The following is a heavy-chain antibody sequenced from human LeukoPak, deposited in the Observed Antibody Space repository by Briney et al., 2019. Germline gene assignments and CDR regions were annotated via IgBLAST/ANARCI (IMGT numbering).Heavy chain of an antibody. CDR3: ARSPFRGSGTWKGWLDT. CDR1: GGSFSGYY. V-gene: IGHV4-34*01. J-gene: IGHJ5*02. CDR2: INHSGST. Sequence: SETLSLTCAVYGGSFSGYYWSWIRQPPGKGLEWIGEINHSGSTNYNPSLKSRVTISVDRSKNQFSLKLTSVTAADTAVYYCARSPFRGSGTWKGWLDTWGQGILVTVSS. D-gene: IGHD1-1*01.